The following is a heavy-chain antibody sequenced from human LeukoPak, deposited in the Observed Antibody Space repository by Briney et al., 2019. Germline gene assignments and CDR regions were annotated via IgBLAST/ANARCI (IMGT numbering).Heavy chain of an antibody. CDR3: AKSSTSQRGYYGLDV. CDR2: ISGTGGST. Sequence: GGSLRLSCAASGFTFSSNAMSWVRQAPGKGLEWVSTISGTGGSTYYADSVKGRFTISRDSSKNTLSLQMNSLRAEDTGVYYCAKSSTSQRGYYGLDVWGQGTTVTVSS. CDR1: GFTFSSNA. J-gene: IGHJ6*02. V-gene: IGHV3-23*01. D-gene: IGHD6-25*01.